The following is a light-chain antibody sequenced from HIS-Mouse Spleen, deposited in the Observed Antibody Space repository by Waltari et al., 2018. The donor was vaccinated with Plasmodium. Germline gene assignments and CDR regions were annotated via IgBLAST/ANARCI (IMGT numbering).Light chain of an antibody. J-gene: IGLJ2*01. CDR3: CSYAGSYTWV. Sequence: QSALTQPRPVSGSPGQSVTISCTGTSSDVGGYNDVACYQQHPGKAHKLMIYDVSKRPSRVPVRFSGSKSGNTASLTISGLQAEDEADYSCCSYAGSYTWVFGGGPKLTVL. CDR1: SSDVGGYND. V-gene: IGLV2-11*01. CDR2: DVS.